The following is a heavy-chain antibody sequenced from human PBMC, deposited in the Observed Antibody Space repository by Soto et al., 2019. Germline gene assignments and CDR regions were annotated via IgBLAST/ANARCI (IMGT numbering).Heavy chain of an antibody. J-gene: IGHJ3*02. CDR1: GYTFTDYF. CDR3: ARLMHYSHSGGSSHSGFDM. CDR2: INPYSGGA. Sequence: GASVKVSCKASGYTFTDYFIHCVRQAPVQGLEWIGWINPYSGGADLSQKFQGRVTMTRDTSISTAYMEVSSLRSDDTAVFYCARLMHYSHSGGSSHSGFDMWGQGTLVTVSS. D-gene: IGHD2-21*01. V-gene: IGHV1-2*02.